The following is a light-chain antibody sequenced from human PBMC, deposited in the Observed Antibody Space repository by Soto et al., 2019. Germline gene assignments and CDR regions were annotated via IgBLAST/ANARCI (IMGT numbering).Light chain of an antibody. Sequence: PGQRATLSCRASQLVNNNDLAWYQHKPGQAPRLLIYAASSRPRGIPDKFSGSGSGTDFTFTINRLEPEDFAVYYCQQYDKSPYTFGQGTKLEI. J-gene: IGKJ2*01. V-gene: IGKV3-20*01. CDR2: AAS. CDR3: QQYDKSPYT. CDR1: QLVNNND.